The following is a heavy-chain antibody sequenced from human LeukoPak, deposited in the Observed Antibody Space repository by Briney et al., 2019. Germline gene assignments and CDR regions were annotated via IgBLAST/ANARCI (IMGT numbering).Heavy chain of an antibody. Sequence: GGSLRLSCAASGFTLSSYTMNWVRQAPGKGLGWVSSISSSSTYLDYADSLKGRFTISRDNAKNSLYLQMNSLRAEDTAVYYCARRSYCGGDCYGSDAFDIWGQGTMVTVSS. J-gene: IGHJ3*02. CDR1: GFTLSSYT. CDR3: ARRSYCGGDCYGSDAFDI. CDR2: ISSSSTYL. V-gene: IGHV3-21*01. D-gene: IGHD2-21*02.